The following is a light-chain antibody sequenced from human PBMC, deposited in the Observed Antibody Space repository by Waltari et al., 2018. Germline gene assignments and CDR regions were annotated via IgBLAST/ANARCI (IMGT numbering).Light chain of an antibody. CDR3: QTWGTGTHVV. CDR1: SGLSSYA. CDR2: LNSDGSH. V-gene: IGLV4-69*01. J-gene: IGLJ2*01. Sequence: QPELTQSPSASASLGASVKLTCILSSGLSSYAIAWHQQQPQKGPRYLMKLNSDGSHNKGDGIPDRFSGSSSGAERYLTISSLQSEDEADYYCQTWGTGTHVVFGGGTKLTVL.